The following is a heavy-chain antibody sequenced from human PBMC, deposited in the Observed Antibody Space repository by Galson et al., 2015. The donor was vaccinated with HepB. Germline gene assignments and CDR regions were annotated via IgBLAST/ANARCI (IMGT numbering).Heavy chain of an antibody. J-gene: IGHJ2*01. V-gene: IGHV4-59*01. D-gene: IGHD3-22*01. Sequence: TLSLTCTVSGGSISSNYWSWIRQPPGKGLEWIGYIYYSGSTNHNPSLKSRVAISVDTSKNQFSLKLSSVTAADTAVYYCARGYYDSSGYYVWYFDLWGRGTLVTVSS. CDR2: IYYSGST. CDR1: GGSISSNY. CDR3: ARGYYDSSGYYVWYFDL.